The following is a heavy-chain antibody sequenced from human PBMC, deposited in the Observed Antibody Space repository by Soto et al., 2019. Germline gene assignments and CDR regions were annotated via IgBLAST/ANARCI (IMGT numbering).Heavy chain of an antibody. D-gene: IGHD3-3*01. CDR2: IYYSGST. CDR1: GGSISSYY. J-gene: IGHJ4*02. Sequence: PSDTLSLTCTVSGGSISSYYWSWIRQPPGKGLEWIGYIYYSGSTNYNPSLKSRVTISVDTSKNQFSPKLSSVTAADTAVYYCAGRTITIFGVVISHDAFDYWGQGTLVTVSS. V-gene: IGHV4-59*01. CDR3: AGRTITIFGVVISHDAFDY.